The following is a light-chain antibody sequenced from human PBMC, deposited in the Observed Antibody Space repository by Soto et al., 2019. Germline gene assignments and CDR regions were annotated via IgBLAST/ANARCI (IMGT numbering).Light chain of an antibody. J-gene: IGLJ2*01. CDR1: SSDVGGYDY. CDR3: SSYTSTSPLEV. CDR2: EVN. Sequence: QSALTQPASVSGSPGQSITISCTGTSSDVGGYDYVSWYQQHPGIAPKLMIYEVNNRPSGVSNRFSGSKSGNTASLTISGLQAEDEADYYCSSYTSTSPLEVFGGGTKLTVL. V-gene: IGLV2-14*01.